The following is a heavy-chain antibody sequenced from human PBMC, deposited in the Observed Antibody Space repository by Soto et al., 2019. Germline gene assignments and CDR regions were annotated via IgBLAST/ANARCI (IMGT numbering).Heavy chain of an antibody. CDR2: ISADNGNT. V-gene: IGHV1-18*01. CDR1: GYTFTNYG. Sequence: AASVKVSCKASGYTFTNYGISWVRQAPGQGLEWMGWISADNGNTNYAQNIQGRVTMSTDTSTSTAYMELRSLRSDDTAVYYCARRGVLPDYWGQGTLVTVSS. D-gene: IGHD3-10*01. J-gene: IGHJ4*02. CDR3: ARRGVLPDY.